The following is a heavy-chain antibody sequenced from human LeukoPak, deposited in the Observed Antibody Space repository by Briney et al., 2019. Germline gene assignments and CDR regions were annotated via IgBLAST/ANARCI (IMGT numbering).Heavy chain of an antibody. CDR2: IRYDGSNK. J-gene: IGHJ3*02. V-gene: IGHV3-30*02. D-gene: IGHD4-17*01. CDR3: AKPKGYGDSGAFDI. CDR1: GFTFSSYG. Sequence: GGSLRLSCAASGFTFSSYGMHWVRQAPGKGLEWVAFIRYDGSNKYYADSVKGRFTISRDNSKNTLYLQMNSLRAEDTAVYYCAKPKGYGDSGAFDIWGQGTMVTVSS.